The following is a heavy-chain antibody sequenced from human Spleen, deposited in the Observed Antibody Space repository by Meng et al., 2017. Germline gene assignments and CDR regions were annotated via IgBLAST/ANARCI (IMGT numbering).Heavy chain of an antibody. D-gene: IGHD3-10*01. Sequence: HPQLKESGPGLVKPSETLSLTCTVSGGSISSSSYYWGWIRQPPGKGLEWIGSIYYSGSTYYNPSLKSRVTISVDTSKNQFSLKLSSVTAADTAVYYCARLPELLWFGELSFDPWGQGTLVTVSS. V-gene: IGHV4-39*07. CDR3: ARLPELLWFGELSFDP. CDR2: IYYSGST. CDR1: GGSISSSSYY. J-gene: IGHJ5*02.